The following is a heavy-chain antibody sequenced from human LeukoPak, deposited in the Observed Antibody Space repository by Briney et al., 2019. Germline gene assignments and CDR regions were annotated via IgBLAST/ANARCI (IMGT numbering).Heavy chain of an antibody. Sequence: PGGSRRLSCAASGFTFSTSGMHWFRKAPGKGRKWVAVISHDGNNRLYADSVKGRFTISRDNSRHTLDLQMNSLRAEDTAVYYCAADRPPRAFDIWGQGTMVTVSS. J-gene: IGHJ3*02. CDR2: ISHDGNNR. CDR1: GFTFSTSG. V-gene: IGHV3-30*03. CDR3: AADRPPRAFDI.